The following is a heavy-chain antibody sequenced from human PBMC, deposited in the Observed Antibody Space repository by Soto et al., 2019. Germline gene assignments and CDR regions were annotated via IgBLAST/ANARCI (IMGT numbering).Heavy chain of an antibody. CDR1: GFTFSSYG. CDR2: ISYDGSNK. D-gene: IGHD6-6*01. CDR3: AKIAARNDPFDS. V-gene: IGHV3-30*18. Sequence: GGSLRLSCAASGFTFSSYGMHWVRQAPGKGLEWVAVISYDGSNKYYADSVKGRFTISRDNAKNSLYLQMNSLRAEDTAFYYCAKIAARNDPFDSWGQGTLVTVSS. J-gene: IGHJ4*02.